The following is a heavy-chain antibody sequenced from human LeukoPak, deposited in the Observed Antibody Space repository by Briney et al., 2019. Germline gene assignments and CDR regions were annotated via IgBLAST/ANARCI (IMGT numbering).Heavy chain of an antibody. D-gene: IGHD1-26*01. CDR3: ASLYDIVGTTVDY. J-gene: IGHJ4*02. Sequence: ASVKVSRKTSGYTFTNYYIHWVRQAPGQGLEWMGRIDPNTGGTKSAKNFRGRVTMTRDTSISTAYMALSGLRSDDTAVYCCASLYDIVGTTVDYWGQGTLVTVSS. CDR1: GYTFTNYY. V-gene: IGHV1-2*06. CDR2: IDPNTGGT.